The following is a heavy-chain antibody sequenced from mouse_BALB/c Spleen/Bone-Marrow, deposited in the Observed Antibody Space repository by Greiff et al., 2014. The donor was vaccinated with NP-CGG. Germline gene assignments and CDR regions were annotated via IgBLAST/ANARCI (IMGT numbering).Heavy chain of an antibody. CDR3: ARGTFDY. V-gene: IGHV1S81*02. CDR1: GYTFTSYW. Sequence: QVQLQQSGAELVKPGASVKLPCKASGYTFTSYWMHWVKQRPGQGLEWIGEINPSNGRTNYNEKFKSKATLTVDKSSSTAYMQLSSLTSEDSAVYYCARGTFDYWGQGTTLTVSS. CDR2: INPSNGRT. J-gene: IGHJ2*01.